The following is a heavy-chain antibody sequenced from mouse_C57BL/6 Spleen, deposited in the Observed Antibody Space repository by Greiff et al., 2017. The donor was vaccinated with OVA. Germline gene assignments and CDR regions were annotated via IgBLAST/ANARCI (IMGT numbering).Heavy chain of an antibody. CDR2: IYPGDGDT. D-gene: IGHD3-2*02. Sequence: VQLQQSGPELVKPGASVKISCKASGYAFSSSWMNWVKQRPGKGLEWIGRIYPGDGDTNYNGKFKGKATLTADKSSSTAYMQLSSLTSEDSAVYVCARPETAQASWFAYWGQGTLVTVSA. CDR3: ARPETAQASWFAY. CDR1: GYAFSSSW. J-gene: IGHJ3*01. V-gene: IGHV1-82*01.